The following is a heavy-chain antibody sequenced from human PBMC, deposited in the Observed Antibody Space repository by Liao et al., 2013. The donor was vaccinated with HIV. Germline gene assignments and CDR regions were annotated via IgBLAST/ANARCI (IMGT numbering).Heavy chain of an antibody. V-gene: IGHV4-59*01. CDR2: IFHSGSP. Sequence: QVQLQGVGPRTGEAFGDPVPHLHCLWFQHEKLVLELVPAAPRGRDWSGVGYIFHSGSPTYNPSLKSRVTISIDASKSQFSLKLTSVTAADTAIYYCAKNRTGGSYDFEVVDYYYYMPSGQGTTVSVSS. J-gene: IGHJ6*03. CDR1: FQHEKLV. CDR3: AKNRTGGSYDFEVVDYYYYMPS. D-gene: IGHD3-3*01.